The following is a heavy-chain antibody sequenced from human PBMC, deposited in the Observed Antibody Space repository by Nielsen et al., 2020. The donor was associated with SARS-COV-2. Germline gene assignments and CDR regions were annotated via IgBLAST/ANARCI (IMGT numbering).Heavy chain of an antibody. D-gene: IGHD1-26*01. J-gene: IGHJ4*02. CDR1: GGTFSSYA. CDR3: ARDRALSGSYYPFDY. Sequence: ASVKVSCKASGGTFSSYAISWVRQAPGQGLEWMGIINPSGGSTSYAQKFQGRVTMTRDTSTSTVYMELSSLRSEDTAVYYCARDRALSGSYYPFDYWGQGTLVTVSS. V-gene: IGHV1-46*01. CDR2: INPSGGST.